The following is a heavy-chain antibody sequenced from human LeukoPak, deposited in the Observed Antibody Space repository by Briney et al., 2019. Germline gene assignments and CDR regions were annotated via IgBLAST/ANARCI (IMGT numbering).Heavy chain of an antibody. J-gene: IGHJ5*02. CDR2: INHSGST. CDR3: ASGGYYDSSGYRGSWFDP. D-gene: IGHD3-22*01. V-gene: IGHV4-34*01. Sequence: PSETLSLTCTVSGGSISSYYWSWIRQPPGKGLEWIGEINHSGSTNYNPSLKSRVTISVDTSKNQFSLKLSSVTAADTAVYYCASGGYYDSSGYRGSWFDPWGQGTLVTVSS. CDR1: GGSISSYY.